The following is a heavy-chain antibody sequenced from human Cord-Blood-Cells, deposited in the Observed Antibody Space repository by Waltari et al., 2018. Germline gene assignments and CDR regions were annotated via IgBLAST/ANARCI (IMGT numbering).Heavy chain of an antibody. J-gene: IGHJ6*02. CDR1: GGSFSGYY. CDR3: ATDTTIAAVEDQAPGAYGMDV. Sequence: QVQLQQWGAGLLKPSETLSLTCAVYGGSFSGYYWSWIRQPPGKGLEWIGEINHSGSNHYNPSLKRRVTIAVDTSKNRFSLKVSSVTAADAAVDYCATDTTIAAVEDQAPGAYGMDVWGQGTTVTVSS. CDR2: INHSGSN. D-gene: IGHD6-13*01. V-gene: IGHV4-34*01.